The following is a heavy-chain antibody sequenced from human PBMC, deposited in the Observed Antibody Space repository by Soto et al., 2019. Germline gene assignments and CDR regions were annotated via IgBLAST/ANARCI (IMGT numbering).Heavy chain of an antibody. J-gene: IGHJ5*02. CDR3: ARHYYDSSVSGWFDP. Sequence: SETLSLTCAVSGGSISSSNWWSWVRQPPGKGLEWIGEIFYSGSTNYNPSLRSRVTISVDQSKNQFSLKLSSVTAADTAVYYCARHYYDSSVSGWFDPWGQGTLVTVSS. CDR1: GGSISSSNW. V-gene: IGHV4-4*02. D-gene: IGHD3-22*01. CDR2: IFYSGST.